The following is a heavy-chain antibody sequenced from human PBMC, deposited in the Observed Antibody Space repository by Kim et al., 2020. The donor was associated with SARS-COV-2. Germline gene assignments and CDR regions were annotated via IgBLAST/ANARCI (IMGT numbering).Heavy chain of an antibody. V-gene: IGHV5-10-1*01. CDR2: IDPSDSYT. CDR3: ARFPHDILTGYAPYGMDV. CDR1: GYSFTSYW. D-gene: IGHD3-9*01. J-gene: IGHJ6*02. Sequence: GESLKISCKGSGYSFTSYWISWVRQMPGKGLEWMGRIDPSDSYTNYSPSFQGHVTISADKSISTAYLQWSSLKASDTAMYYCARFPHDILTGYAPYGMDVWGQGTTVTVSS.